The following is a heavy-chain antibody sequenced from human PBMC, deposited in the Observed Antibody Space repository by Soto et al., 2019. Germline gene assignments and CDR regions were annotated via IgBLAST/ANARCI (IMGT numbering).Heavy chain of an antibody. J-gene: IGHJ4*02. V-gene: IGHV4-61*01. Sequence: QVQLQESGPGLLKPSETLSLTCSVSGGSVSNKTYYWSWIRQPPGKRLEWIGYVYYSGTTNYNPSLKSQVTISVDLSKNQFSLRLSSVTTADTALYYCARTTAVPNTLRSRYFFDYWGQGTLVTVSS. CDR1: GGSVSNKTYY. CDR2: VYYSGTT. CDR3: ARTTAVPNTLRSRYFFDY. D-gene: IGHD4-17*01.